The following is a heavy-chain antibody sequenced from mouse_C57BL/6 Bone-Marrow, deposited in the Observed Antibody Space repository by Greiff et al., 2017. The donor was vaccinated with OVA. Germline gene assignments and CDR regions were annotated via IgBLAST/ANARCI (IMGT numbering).Heavy chain of an antibody. J-gene: IGHJ2*01. CDR2: IDPSDSYT. CDR3: ARWGTRGDY. D-gene: IGHD3-3*01. Sequence: QVQLQQPGAELVMPGASVKLSCKASGYTFTSYWMHWVKQRPGQGLEWIGEIDPSDSYTNYNQKFKGKSTLTVDKPSSTAYMQLSSLTSEDSAVYYCARWGTRGDYWGQGTTLTVSS. V-gene: IGHV1-69*01. CDR1: GYTFTSYW.